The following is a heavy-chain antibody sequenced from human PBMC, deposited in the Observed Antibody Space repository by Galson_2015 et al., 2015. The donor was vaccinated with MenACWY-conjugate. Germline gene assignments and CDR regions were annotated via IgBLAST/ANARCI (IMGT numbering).Heavy chain of an antibody. CDR3: ARRTPNLNWFDP. V-gene: IGHV4-39*01. Sequence: LSLTCTVSGDSISSDAYYWGWLRQPPGKGLEWIASINYSGKTFYYPSLKSRVTISVDTSKSQFSLTLGSVTAADTAVYFCARRTPNLNWFDPWGQGTLVTVSS. CDR2: INYSGKT. D-gene: IGHD1-14*01. J-gene: IGHJ5*02. CDR1: GDSISSDAYY.